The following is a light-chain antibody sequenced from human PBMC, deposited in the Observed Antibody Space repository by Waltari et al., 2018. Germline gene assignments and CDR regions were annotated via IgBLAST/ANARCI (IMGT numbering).Light chain of an antibody. Sequence: DIQMTQSTSTLPASVGDRVTIPCRASQSVTYWLAWYQKRAEEAPKVLIYKATNLESGVPTRISSSACATYFTLTISSLQPDDFVSYCYQQYCGYSQTFGQGTKVEIK. J-gene: IGKJ1*01. V-gene: IGKV1-5*03. CDR1: QSVTYW. CDR2: KAT. CDR3: QQYCGYSQT.